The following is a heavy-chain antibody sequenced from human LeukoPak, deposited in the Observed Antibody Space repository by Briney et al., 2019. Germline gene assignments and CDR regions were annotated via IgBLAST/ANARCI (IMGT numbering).Heavy chain of an antibody. D-gene: IGHD5-18*01. J-gene: IGHJ4*02. V-gene: IGHV1-8*03. CDR1: GYTFTSYD. CDR3: ARSGSPMAAMAAPLFDY. CDR2: MNPNSGNT. Sequence: ASVKVSCKASGYTFTSYDINWVRQATGQGLEWMGWMNPNSGNTGYAQKFQGRVTITADESTSTAYMELSSLRSEDTAVYYCARSGSPMAAMAAPLFDYWGQGTLVTVSS.